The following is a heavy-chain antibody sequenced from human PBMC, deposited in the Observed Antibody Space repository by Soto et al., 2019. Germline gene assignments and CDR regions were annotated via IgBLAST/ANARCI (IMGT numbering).Heavy chain of an antibody. CDR1: GLSVSSNY. J-gene: IGHJ6*02. CDR3: AKDVPAYKFYGVDV. V-gene: IGHV3-53*01. D-gene: IGHD3-16*01. CDR2: IYPSGTT. Sequence: EVQLVESGGGLIQPGGSLRLSCAASGLSVSSNYMTWVRQTPGKVLEWVSTIYPSGTTFYADTVKGRFAVSRDISNNTLYLEMNSLRVEDTAVYYCAKDVPAYKFYGVDVWGLGTTVTVSS.